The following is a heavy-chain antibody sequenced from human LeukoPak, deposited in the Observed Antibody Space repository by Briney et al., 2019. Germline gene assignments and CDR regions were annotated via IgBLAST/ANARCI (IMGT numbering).Heavy chain of an antibody. V-gene: IGHV3-74*01. CDR1: GFTFSSYW. D-gene: IGHD3-9*01. Sequence: PGGSLRLSCAASGFTFSSYWMHWVRQAPGKGLVWVSRINSDGSSTSYADSVKGRFTISRDNAKNTLNLQMNSLRAEDTAVYYCARGDILTGYYAFDIWGQGTMVTVSS. J-gene: IGHJ3*02. CDR2: INSDGSST. CDR3: ARGDILTGYYAFDI.